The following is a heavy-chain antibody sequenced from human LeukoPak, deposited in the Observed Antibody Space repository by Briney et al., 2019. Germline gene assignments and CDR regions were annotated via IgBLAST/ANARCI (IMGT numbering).Heavy chain of an antibody. Sequence: SGGSLRLSCAASGFTFSSYSMNWVRQAPGKGLEWVSSISSSSSYIYYADSVKGRFTISRDNAKNSLYLQMNSLRAEDTAVYYCATGSMNPYYYYYMAVWGKGTTVTISS. CDR2: ISSSSSYI. CDR3: ATGSMNPYYYYYMAV. CDR1: GFTFSSYS. D-gene: IGHD1-26*01. J-gene: IGHJ6*03. V-gene: IGHV3-21*01.